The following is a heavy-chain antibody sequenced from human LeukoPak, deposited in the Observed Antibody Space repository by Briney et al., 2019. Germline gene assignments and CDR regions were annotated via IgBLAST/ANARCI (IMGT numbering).Heavy chain of an antibody. V-gene: IGHV3-23*01. J-gene: IGHJ4*02. CDR3: AKDVTIFGVVTQTFDY. CDR1: GFTFSSYA. CDR2: ISGSGGST. Sequence: GGSLRLSCAASGFTFSSYAMSWVRQAPGKGLEWVSAISGSGGSTYYGVSVKGRFTISRDNPKNTLYLQMNSLRAEDTAVYYCAKDVTIFGVVTQTFDYWGQGTLVTVSS. D-gene: IGHD3-3*01.